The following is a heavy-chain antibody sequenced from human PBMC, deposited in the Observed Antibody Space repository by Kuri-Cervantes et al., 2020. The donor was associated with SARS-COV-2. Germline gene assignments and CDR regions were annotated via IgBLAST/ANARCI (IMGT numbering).Heavy chain of an antibody. J-gene: IGHJ1*01. V-gene: IGHV3-23*01. CDR3: AKDESAITVVSNAYFQH. Sequence: GESLKISCAPSGFTFSSYAVSWVRQAPGKGLEWVSSISGSGTSTYYADSARGRFTISRDNSKNTLYLQMNSLRAGDTAVYYCAKDESAITVVSNAYFQHWGQGTLVTVSS. CDR2: ISGSGTST. CDR1: GFTFSSYA. D-gene: IGHD6-19*01.